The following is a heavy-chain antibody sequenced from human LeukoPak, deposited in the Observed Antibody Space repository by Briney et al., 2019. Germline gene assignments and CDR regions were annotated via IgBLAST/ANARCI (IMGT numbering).Heavy chain of an antibody. CDR1: GFTLSSYA. J-gene: IGHJ4*02. CDR3: AKQLDSGNYYPTGDDY. V-gene: IGHV3-23*01. D-gene: IGHD3-10*01. Sequence: GGSLRLSCAASGFTLSSYATSWVRQAPGKGLEWVSAISASGTDTHYADSVKGRFTISRDASKNTLHLQMNSLRDEDTAVYYCAKQLDSGNYYPTGDDYWGQGTLVTVSS. CDR2: ISASGTDT.